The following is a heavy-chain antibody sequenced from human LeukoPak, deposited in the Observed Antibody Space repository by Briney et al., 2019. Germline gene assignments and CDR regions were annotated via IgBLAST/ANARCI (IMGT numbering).Heavy chain of an antibody. CDR2: INPNSGGT. CDR1: GYTFTGYY. V-gene: IGHV1-2*02. D-gene: IGHD3-16*01. CDR3: ARVKGYDYVSRAFDI. Sequence: ASVKVSCKASGYTFTGYYIHWVRQAPGQGLEWMGWINPNSGGTNNAQKFQGRVTMTRDTSISTAYMELSRLRSDDTAVYYCARVKGYDYVSRAFDIWGQGTMVTVSS. J-gene: IGHJ3*02.